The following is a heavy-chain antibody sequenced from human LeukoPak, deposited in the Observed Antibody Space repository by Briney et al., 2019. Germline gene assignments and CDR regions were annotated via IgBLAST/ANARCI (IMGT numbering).Heavy chain of an antibody. CDR1: GGSFSGYY. D-gene: IGHD3-16*01. V-gene: IGHV4-34*01. CDR2: INHSGST. CDR3: ARGLSVYYYYGMDV. Sequence: SETLSLTCAVYGGSFSGYYWSWIRQPPGKGLEWIGEINHSGSTNYNPSLKSRVTISVDTSKNQFSPKLSSVTAADTAVYYCARGLSVYYYYGMDVWGQGTTVTVSS. J-gene: IGHJ6*02.